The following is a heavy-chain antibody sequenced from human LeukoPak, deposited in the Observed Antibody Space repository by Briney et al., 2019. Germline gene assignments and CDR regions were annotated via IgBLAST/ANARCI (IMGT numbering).Heavy chain of an antibody. CDR1: GGSFSGCY. V-gene: IGHV4-34*01. CDR2: INHSGST. CDR3: ASGPLDEVAY. Sequence: TSETLSLTCAVYGGSFSGCYWSWIRQPPGKGLEWIGEINHSGSTNYNPSLKSRVTISVDTSKNQFSLKLSSVTAADTAVYYCASGPLDEVAYWGQGTLVTVSS. J-gene: IGHJ4*02. D-gene: IGHD1-1*01.